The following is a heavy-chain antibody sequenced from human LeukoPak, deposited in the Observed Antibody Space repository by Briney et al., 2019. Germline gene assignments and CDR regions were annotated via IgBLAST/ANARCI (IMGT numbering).Heavy chain of an antibody. D-gene: IGHD6-13*01. J-gene: IGHJ3*02. V-gene: IGHV1-46*01. CDR2: INPSGGST. CDR1: GYTFTSYY. Sequence: ASVKVSCKASGYTFTSYYMHRVRQAPGQGLEWMGIINPSGGSTSYAQKFQGRVTMTGDMSTSTVYMELSSLRSEDTAVYYCARGGIKGVLSAARLFGIWGQGTMVTVSS. CDR3: ARGGIKGVLSAARLFGI.